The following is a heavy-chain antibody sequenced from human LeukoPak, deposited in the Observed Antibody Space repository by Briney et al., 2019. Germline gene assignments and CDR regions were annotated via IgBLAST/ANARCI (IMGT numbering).Heavy chain of an antibody. D-gene: IGHD2-15*01. V-gene: IGHV1-3*01. CDR3: ARGRGTSGSNRDFYYYYYMDV. Sequence: EASVKVSCKASGYIFTHYAIHWLRQAPGQRPEWMGWMNGGNGNTKYLQKFQGRITLIRDTSAATAYMELSSLRHDNLAVYYCARGRGTSGSNRDFYYYYYMDVWGKGTTVTVPS. CDR2: MNGGNGNT. CDR1: GYIFTHYA. J-gene: IGHJ6*03.